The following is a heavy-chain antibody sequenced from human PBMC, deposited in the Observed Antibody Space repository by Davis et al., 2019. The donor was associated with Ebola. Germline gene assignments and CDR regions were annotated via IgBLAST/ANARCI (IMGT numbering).Heavy chain of an antibody. CDR1: GFTFSIYS. J-gene: IGHJ4*02. Sequence: GGSLRLSCAASGFTFSIYSMNWVRQAPGKGLEWVSYISSSSSTIYYADSVKGRFTISRDNAKSSLYLQMNSPRDEDTAVYYCATALRKMATITSFDYWGQGTLVTVSS. CDR2: ISSSSSTI. V-gene: IGHV3-48*02. CDR3: ATALRKMATITSFDY. D-gene: IGHD5-24*01.